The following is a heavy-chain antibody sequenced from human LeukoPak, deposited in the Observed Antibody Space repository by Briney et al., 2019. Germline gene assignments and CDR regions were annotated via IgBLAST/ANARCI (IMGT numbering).Heavy chain of an antibody. CDR1: GFTFSSYA. V-gene: IGHV3-23*01. J-gene: IGHJ4*02. CDR2: ISGSGGNT. CDR3: AKNVVGSSSPDY. Sequence: GGSLRLSCAASGFTFSSYAMSWVRQAPGKGLEWVSAISGSGGNTYYADSVKGRFTISRDNSKNTLYLQMNSLRAEDTAVYYCAKNVVGSSSPDYWGQGTLVTVSS. D-gene: IGHD6-13*01.